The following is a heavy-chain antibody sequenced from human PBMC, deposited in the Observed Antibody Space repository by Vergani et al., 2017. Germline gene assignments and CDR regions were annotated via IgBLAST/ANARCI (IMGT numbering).Heavy chain of an antibody. CDR2: IYYSGST. Sequence: QLQLQESGPGLVKPSETLSLTCTVSGGSISSSSYYWGWIRLPPGKGLEWIGSIYYSGSTYYNPSLKSRVTISVDTSKNQFSLKLSSVTAADTAVYYCARESAAGKREKGGWFDPWGQGTLVTVSS. J-gene: IGHJ5*02. D-gene: IGHD6-13*01. CDR3: ARESAAGKREKGGWFDP. CDR1: GGSISSSSYY. V-gene: IGHV4-39*07.